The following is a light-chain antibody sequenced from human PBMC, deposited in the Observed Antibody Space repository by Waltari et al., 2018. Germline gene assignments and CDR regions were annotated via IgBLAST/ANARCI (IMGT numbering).Light chain of an antibody. CDR3: SSYTSSSVV. Sequence: QSALTQPASVSGSPGQSITISCTGTSSDVGGYTYVSWYQQHPGKAPNLMIYDVSNRPSGVSNRFSGSKSGNTASLTISGLQAEDEADYYCSSYTSSSVVFGGGTKLTVL. CDR1: SSDVGGYTY. CDR2: DVS. J-gene: IGLJ2*01. V-gene: IGLV2-14*03.